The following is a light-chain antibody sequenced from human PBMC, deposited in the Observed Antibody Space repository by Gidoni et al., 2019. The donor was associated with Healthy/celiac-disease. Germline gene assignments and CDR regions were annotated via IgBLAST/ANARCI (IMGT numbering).Light chain of an antibody. J-gene: IGKJ1*01. Sequence: EIVLTQSPGPLSLSPGERATLSCRASQSVSSSYLAGYQQKPGQAPRLLIYGAASSSGSGTDFTLTISRLEPEDVAVYDCQQYGSSTRWTFGQGTKVEIK. V-gene: IGKV3-20*01. CDR1: QSVSSSY. CDR2: GAA. CDR3: QQYGSSTRWT.